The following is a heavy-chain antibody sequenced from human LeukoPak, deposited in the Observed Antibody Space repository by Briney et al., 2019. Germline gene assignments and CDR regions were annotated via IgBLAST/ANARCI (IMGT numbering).Heavy chain of an antibody. CDR3: ARCGLFTPFDY. CDR1: GGSISSSSYY. CDR2: IYYSGST. D-gene: IGHD2-21*01. Sequence: SETLSLTCTVSGGSISSSSYYWGWIRQPPGKGLEWIGSIYYSGSTYYNPSLKSRVTISVDTSKNQFSLKLSSVTAADTAVYYCARCGLFTPFDYWGQGTLVTVSS. V-gene: IGHV4-39*01. J-gene: IGHJ4*02.